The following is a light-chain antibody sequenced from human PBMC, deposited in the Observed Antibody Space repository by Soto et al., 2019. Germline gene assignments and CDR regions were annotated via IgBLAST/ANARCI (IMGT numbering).Light chain of an antibody. CDR3: QLYGISPH. Sequence: DIVLTQSPGTLSLSPGERATLSCKTSQSSGSNFLAWYQHKPGQAPRLLIYASSNRATGIPDRFTGSASGTDFTLTINRLEHEDFAVYYCQLYGISPHVGQGTRLEIK. V-gene: IGKV3-20*01. J-gene: IGKJ5*01. CDR1: QSSGSNF. CDR2: ASS.